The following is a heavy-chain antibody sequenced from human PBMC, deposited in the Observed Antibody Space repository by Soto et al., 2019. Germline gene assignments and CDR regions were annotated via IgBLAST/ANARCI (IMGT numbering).Heavy chain of an antibody. V-gene: IGHV3-23*01. CDR1: GFTFSSYA. Sequence: GGSLRLSCAASGFTFSSYAMSWVRQAPGKGLEWVSAISGSGGSTYYADSVKGRFTISRDNSKNTLYLQMNSLRAEDTAVYYCVKDLRQLFRMDVWGQVTTVPVSS. CDR2: ISGSGGST. CDR3: VKDLRQLFRMDV. D-gene: IGHD6-13*01. J-gene: IGHJ6*02.